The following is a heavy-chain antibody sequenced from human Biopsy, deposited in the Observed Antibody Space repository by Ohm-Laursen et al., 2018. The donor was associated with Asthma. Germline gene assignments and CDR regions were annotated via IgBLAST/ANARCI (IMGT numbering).Heavy chain of an antibody. CDR3: ARQSGQEYGDSIPFDT. Sequence: SLRLSCAASGFAVSRDHMFWVRQAPGKGLEWVALVSSDGRNKYYEDSVKGRFTISRDNSRNRLYLQINSLTVEDSAVYFCARQSGQEYGDSIPFDTWGQGTKVAVSS. V-gene: IGHV3-30-3*01. CDR2: VSSDGRNK. J-gene: IGHJ3*02. D-gene: IGHD3-22*01. CDR1: GFAVSRDH.